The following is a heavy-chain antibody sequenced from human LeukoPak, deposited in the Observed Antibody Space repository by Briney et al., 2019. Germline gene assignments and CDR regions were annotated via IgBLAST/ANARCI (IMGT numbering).Heavy chain of an antibody. J-gene: IGHJ4*02. CDR3: GRAPGGIAAADDY. D-gene: IGHD6-13*01. CDR2: IKQDGSEK. V-gene: IGHV3-7*04. Sequence: GGSLRLSCAAAGFTFSSYAMSWVRQAPGKGLEWVANIKQDGSEKYYVDSVKGRFTISRDNAKNSLYLQMNSLRAEDTAVYYCGRAPGGIAAADDYWGQGTLVTVSS. CDR1: GFTFSSYA.